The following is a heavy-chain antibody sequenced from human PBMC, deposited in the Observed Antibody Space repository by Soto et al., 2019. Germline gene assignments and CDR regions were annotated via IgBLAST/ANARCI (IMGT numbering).Heavy chain of an antibody. Sequence: EVQLVESGGGLVQPGGYLRLSCAASGFTFSAYSMNWVRQAPGKGLERVAYINSTGTIKYYAGSVKGRFTISRDNAKNSLYLQMNSLRAEDTAVYYCARMSSSVSPGCWGQGTLVTVSS. J-gene: IGHJ4*02. CDR2: INSTGTIK. CDR3: ARMSSSVSPGC. D-gene: IGHD2-2*01. V-gene: IGHV3-48*01. CDR1: GFTFSAYS.